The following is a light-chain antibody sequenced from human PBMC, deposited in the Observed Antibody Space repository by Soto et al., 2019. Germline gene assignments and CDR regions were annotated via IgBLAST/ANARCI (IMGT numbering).Light chain of an antibody. CDR3: QQYGRYRT. V-gene: IGKV1-5*03. J-gene: IGKJ1*01. Sequence: DIQMTQSPSTLSASVGDRVTITCRASQSTSTWLAWYQHKPGKAPNLLIYKASSLESGDPSRFSGIGSGTEYTLTISSLQPDHVATYSCQQYGRYRTFRQGTKVEIK. CDR1: QSTSTW. CDR2: KAS.